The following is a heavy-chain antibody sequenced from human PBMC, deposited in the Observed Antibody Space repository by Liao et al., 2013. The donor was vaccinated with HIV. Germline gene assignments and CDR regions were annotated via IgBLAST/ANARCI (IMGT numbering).Heavy chain of an antibody. Sequence: QVQLQESGPGLVKPSETLSLTCAVYGGSFSGYYWSWIRQPPGKGLEWIGEINHSGSTNYNPSLKSRVTISVDTSKNQFSLKLSSLTAADTAVYYCARDAYFDWDNWFDPWGQGTLVTVSS. J-gene: IGHJ5*02. V-gene: IGHV4-34*01. CDR2: INHSGST. D-gene: IGHD3-9*01. CDR1: GGSFSGYY. CDR3: ARDAYFDWDNWFDP.